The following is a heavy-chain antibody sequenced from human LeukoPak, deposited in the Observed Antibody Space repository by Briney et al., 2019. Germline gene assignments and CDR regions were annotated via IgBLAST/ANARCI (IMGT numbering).Heavy chain of an antibody. J-gene: IGHJ4*02. Sequence: PGESLQISCQGSGSTFTSYWIGCVRQLPGKGLEWMGIIYPGDSDTRYSPSFQAQVTISAEQSISTAYLQWSSLKASDTAMYYCARTSGRQLVLFDYWGQGTLVTVSS. D-gene: IGHD6-13*01. CDR2: IYPGDSDT. CDR1: GSTFTSYW. CDR3: ARTSGRQLVLFDY. V-gene: IGHV5-51*01.